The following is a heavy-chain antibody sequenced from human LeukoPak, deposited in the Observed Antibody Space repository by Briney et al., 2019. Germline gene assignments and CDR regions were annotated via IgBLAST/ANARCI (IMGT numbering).Heavy chain of an antibody. CDR1: GDSISSYY. V-gene: IGHV4-59*01. CDR3: ARGYSSSWYLNWFDP. CDR2: IYYSGST. Sequence: PSETLSLTCTVSGDSISSYYWSWIRQPPGKGLEWIGYIYYSGSTNYNPSLKSRVTISINTSKNQFFLKLSSVAAADTAVYYCARGYSSSWYLNWFDPWGQGTLVTVSS. J-gene: IGHJ5*02. D-gene: IGHD6-13*01.